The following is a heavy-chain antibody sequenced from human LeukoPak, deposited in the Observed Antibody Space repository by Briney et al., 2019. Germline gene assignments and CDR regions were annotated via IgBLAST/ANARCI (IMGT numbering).Heavy chain of an antibody. D-gene: IGHD3-3*01. Sequence: PGGSLRLSCAASGFTFSSYAMHWVRQAPGKGLEWVAVISYDGSNKYYADSVKGRFTISRDNSKNTLYLQMNSLRAEDTAVYYCARVRASTIFGVEAPTDYYYMDVWGKGTTVTVSS. CDR2: ISYDGSNK. CDR1: GFTFSSYA. CDR3: ARVRASTIFGVEAPTDYYYMDV. J-gene: IGHJ6*03. V-gene: IGHV3-30-3*01.